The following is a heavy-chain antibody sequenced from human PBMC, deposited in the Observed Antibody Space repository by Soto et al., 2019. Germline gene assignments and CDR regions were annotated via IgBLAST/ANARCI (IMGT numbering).Heavy chain of an antibody. CDR2: IIPIFGTA. CDR1: GGTFSSYA. CDR3: ATADVRYSYGYFDY. J-gene: IGHJ4*02. V-gene: IGHV1-69*06. D-gene: IGHD5-18*01. Sequence: QVQLVQSGAEVKKPGSSVKVSCKASGGTFSSYAISWVRQAPGQGLEWVGGIIPIFGTANYAQKFRGRVTITADKSTSTAYMKLSSLRSEDTAVYYCATADVRYSYGYFDYWGQGTLVTVSS.